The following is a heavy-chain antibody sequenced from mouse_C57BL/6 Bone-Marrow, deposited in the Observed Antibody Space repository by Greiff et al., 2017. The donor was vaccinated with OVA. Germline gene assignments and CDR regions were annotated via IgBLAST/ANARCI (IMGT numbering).Heavy chain of an antibody. CDR1: GYAFSSSW. J-gene: IGHJ4*01. CDR3: ARLGTTLYYYALGY. V-gene: IGHV1-82*01. CDR2: IYPGDGDT. D-gene: IGHD6-1*01. Sequence: QVQLQQSGPELVKPGASVKISCKASGYAFSSSWMNWVKQRPGKGLEWIGRIYPGDGDTNYNGKFKGKATLTADKSSCTAYMQLSSLTSQDSAVYFCARLGTTLYYYALGYWGQGASVTVSS.